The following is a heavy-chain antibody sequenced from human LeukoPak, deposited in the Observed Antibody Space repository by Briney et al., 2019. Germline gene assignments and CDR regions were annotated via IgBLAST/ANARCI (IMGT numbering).Heavy chain of an antibody. J-gene: IGHJ4*02. V-gene: IGHV4-39*01. CDR1: GGSISSGSYY. D-gene: IGHD5-18*01. CDR2: IYYSGST. Sequence: SETLSLTCTVSGGSISSGSYYWSWIPQPAGKGLEWIGSIYYSGSTYYNPSLKSRATISVDTSKNQFSLKLSSVTAADTAVYYCARGLTAMDPFDYWGQGTLVTVSS. CDR3: ARGLTAMDPFDY.